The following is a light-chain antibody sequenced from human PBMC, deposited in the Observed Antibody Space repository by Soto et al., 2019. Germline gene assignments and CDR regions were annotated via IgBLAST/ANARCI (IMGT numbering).Light chain of an antibody. CDR2: DAS. J-gene: IGKJ5*01. Sequence: EIVLTQFSATLSLSPGERATLSCRASQSVSSYLAWYQQKPGQAPRLLIYDASNRATGIPARFSGSGSGTDFTLTISSLEPEDFAVYHCQQRSNWPVTFGQGTRLEIK. V-gene: IGKV3-11*01. CDR3: QQRSNWPVT. CDR1: QSVSSY.